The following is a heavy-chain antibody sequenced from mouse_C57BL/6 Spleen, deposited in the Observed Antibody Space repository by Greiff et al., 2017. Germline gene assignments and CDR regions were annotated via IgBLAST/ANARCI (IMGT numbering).Heavy chain of an antibody. CDR2: ISYDGSN. J-gene: IGHJ4*01. CDR3: ARWRLRRPLYPH. CDR1: GYSITSGYY. V-gene: IGHV3-6*01. Sequence: EVQLVESGPGLVKPSQSLSLTCSVTGYSITSGYYWNWIRQFPGNKLEWMGYISYDGSNNYNPSLKTRISITRDTSKNQVFLKLNSVTTEDTATYYCARWRLRRPLYPHWGQGTSVTVSS. D-gene: IGHD2-4*01.